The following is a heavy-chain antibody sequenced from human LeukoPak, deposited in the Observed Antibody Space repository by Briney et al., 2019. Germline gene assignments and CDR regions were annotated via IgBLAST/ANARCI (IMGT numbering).Heavy chain of an antibody. V-gene: IGHV4-59*01. CDR1: GGSISSYY. D-gene: IGHD4-17*01. CDR3: ARDYGRFDP. J-gene: IGHJ5*02. CDR2: IYYSGST. Sequence: SETLSLTCTVSGGSISSYYWSWIRQPPGKGLEWIGYIYYSGSTNYNPSLKSRVTISVDTSKDQFSLKLSSVTAADTAVYYCARDYGRFDPWGQGTLVTVSS.